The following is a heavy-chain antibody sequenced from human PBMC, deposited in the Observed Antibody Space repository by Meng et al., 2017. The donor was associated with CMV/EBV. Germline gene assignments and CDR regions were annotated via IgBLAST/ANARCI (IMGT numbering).Heavy chain of an antibody. V-gene: IGHV4-59*01. Sequence: PETLSPTCTVSGASTSSYYRSWIRHPPGKGLEWIGYTYYSGSTNYHTSLKRRVTISVDTSKNQFTLKMNSVTAADTAVYYYAGVSEDFRSGDWGALGYWGQGTLVTVSS. CDR1: GASTSSYY. CDR3: AGVSEDFRSGDWGALGY. D-gene: IGHD3-3*01. J-gene: IGHJ4*02. CDR2: TYYSGST.